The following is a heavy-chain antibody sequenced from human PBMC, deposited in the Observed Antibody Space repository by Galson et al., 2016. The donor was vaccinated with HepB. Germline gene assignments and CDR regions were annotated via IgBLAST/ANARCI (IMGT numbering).Heavy chain of an antibody. J-gene: IGHJ4*02. CDR3: ARRPTHCSPSSCSFDH. V-gene: IGHV4/OR15-8*01. CDR1: GASISTTHW. D-gene: IGHD2-15*01. Sequence: SETLSLTCGVSGASISTTHWWGWVRQPPGKGLEWIGEIFHSGFTNYKSSLKSRVTMSMDKSKSQFSLKLSSVTAADTAVYFCARRPTHCSPSSCSFDHWGQGTLVTVSS. CDR2: IFHSGFT.